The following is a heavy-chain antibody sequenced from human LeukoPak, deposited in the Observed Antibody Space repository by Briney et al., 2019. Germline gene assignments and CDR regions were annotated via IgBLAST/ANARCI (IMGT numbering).Heavy chain of an antibody. V-gene: IGHV3-21*01. Sequence: GRSLRLSCAASGFTFSSYGMHWVRQAPGKGLEWVSSISSSSSYIYYADSVKGRFTISRDNSKNTLYLQMNSLRAEDTAVYYCASEGDHDAFDIWGQGTMVTVSS. J-gene: IGHJ3*02. CDR2: ISSSSSYI. D-gene: IGHD3-16*01. CDR1: GFTFSSYG. CDR3: ASEGDHDAFDI.